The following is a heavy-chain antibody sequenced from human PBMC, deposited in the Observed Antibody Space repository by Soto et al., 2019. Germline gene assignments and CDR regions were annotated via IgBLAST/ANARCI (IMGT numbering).Heavy chain of an antibody. V-gene: IGHV3-23*01. Sequence: GGSLRLSCAASGFTFSSYAMSWVRQAPGKGLEWVSAISGSGGSTYYADSVKGRFTISRDNSKNTLYLQMNSLRAEDTAVYYCAKDHELLWFGELLFHRGFDYWGQGTLVTVAS. CDR2: ISGSGGST. CDR3: AKDHELLWFGELLFHRGFDY. J-gene: IGHJ4*02. CDR1: GFTFSSYA. D-gene: IGHD3-10*01.